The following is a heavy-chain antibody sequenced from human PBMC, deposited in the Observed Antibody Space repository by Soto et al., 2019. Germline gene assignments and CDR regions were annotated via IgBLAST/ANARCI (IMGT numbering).Heavy chain of an antibody. CDR1: GGSISSYY. CDR3: ARGYGDYEGQFDYYYYGMDV. CDR2: IYTSGST. Sequence: NPSETLSLTCTVSGGSISSYYWSWIRQPAGKGLEWIGRIYTSGSTNYNPSLKSRVTMSVDTSKNQFSLKLSSVTAADTAVYYCARGYGDYEGQFDYYYYGMDVWGQGTTVTVSS. J-gene: IGHJ6*02. V-gene: IGHV4-4*07. D-gene: IGHD4-17*01.